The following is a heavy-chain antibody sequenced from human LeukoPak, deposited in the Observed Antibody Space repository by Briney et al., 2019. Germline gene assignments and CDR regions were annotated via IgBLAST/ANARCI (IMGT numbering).Heavy chain of an antibody. CDR3: GSYLGYDY. J-gene: IGHJ4*02. V-gene: IGHV3-30-3*01. CDR1: GFTFSAYA. D-gene: IGHD1-26*01. CDR2: ISYDGSNQ. Sequence: GRSLRLSCAASGFTFSAYAMHWVRQAPGKGLEWVAVISYDGSNQYYADSVKGRFTISRDNSKNTLYLQMNSLRPEDTAVYFCGSYLGYDYWGQGTLVTVSS.